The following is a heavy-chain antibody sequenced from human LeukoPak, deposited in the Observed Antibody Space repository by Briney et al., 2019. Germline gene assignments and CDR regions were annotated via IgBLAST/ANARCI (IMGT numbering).Heavy chain of an antibody. D-gene: IGHD5-12*01. CDR3: ARGGYTGTSFNY. J-gene: IGHJ4*02. V-gene: IGHV4-59*08. CDR2: ISCSGST. Sequence: SETLSLTCTVSNGSINNYYWSWIRQPPGKGLEWIGYISCSGSTNYSPSLKSRVTISVDSSKHQFSLKLNSVTAADTAVYYCARGGYTGTSFNYWGQGTLVTVSS. CDR1: NGSINNYY.